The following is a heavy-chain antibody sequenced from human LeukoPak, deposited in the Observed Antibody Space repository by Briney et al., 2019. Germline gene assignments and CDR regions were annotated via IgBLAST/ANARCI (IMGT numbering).Heavy chain of an antibody. CDR2: INHSGST. D-gene: IGHD6-19*01. CDR1: GGSFSGYY. Sequence: SETLSLTCAVYGGSFSGYYWSWIRQPPGKGLEWIGEINHSGSTNYNSSLKSRVTISVDTSKNQFSLKLSSVTAADTAVYYCARGEAVAGYEIDYWGQGTLVTVSS. J-gene: IGHJ4*02. CDR3: ARGEAVAGYEIDY. V-gene: IGHV4-34*01.